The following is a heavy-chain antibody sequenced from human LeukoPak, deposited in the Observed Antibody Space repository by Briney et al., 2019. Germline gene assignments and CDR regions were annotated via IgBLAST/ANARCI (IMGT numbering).Heavy chain of an antibody. D-gene: IGHD2-2*01. J-gene: IGHJ5*02. CDR2: ISAYNGNT. V-gene: IGHV1-18*01. CDR3: AREYCSSTSCSKPTCFAP. Sequence: GASVKVSCKASGYTFTSYGISWVRQAPGQGLEWMGWISAYNGNTNYAQKLQGRVTMTTDTSTSTAYMELRSLRSDDTAVYYCAREYCSSTSCSKPTCFAPWGQGTLVTASS. CDR1: GYTFTSYG.